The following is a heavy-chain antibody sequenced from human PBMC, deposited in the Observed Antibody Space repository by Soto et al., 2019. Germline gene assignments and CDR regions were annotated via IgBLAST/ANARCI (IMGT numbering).Heavy chain of an antibody. D-gene: IGHD5-12*01. CDR2: IYYSGST. Sequence: SETLSLTCTVSGGSVSSGSYYWSWIRQPPGKGLEWIGHIYYSGSTNYNPSLKSRVTISVDTSKNQFSLKLSSVTAADTAVYYCARRSGYDYRDFDYWGQGTLVTVSS. CDR3: ARRSGYDYRDFDY. J-gene: IGHJ4*02. V-gene: IGHV4-61*01. CDR1: GGSVSSGSYY.